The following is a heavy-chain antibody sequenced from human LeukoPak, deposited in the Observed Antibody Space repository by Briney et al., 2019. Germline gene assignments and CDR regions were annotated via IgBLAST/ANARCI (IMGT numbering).Heavy chain of an antibody. V-gene: IGHV4-39*07. CDR1: GGSISSSSYY. D-gene: IGHD4-17*01. CDR2: IYYSGST. Sequence: SETLSLTCTVSGGSISSSSYYWDWIRQPPGKGLEWIGSIYYSGSTNYNPSLKSRVTISVDTSKNQFSLKLSSVTAADTAVYYCARLTLGDYGDYPFDYWGQGTLVTVSS. J-gene: IGHJ4*02. CDR3: ARLTLGDYGDYPFDY.